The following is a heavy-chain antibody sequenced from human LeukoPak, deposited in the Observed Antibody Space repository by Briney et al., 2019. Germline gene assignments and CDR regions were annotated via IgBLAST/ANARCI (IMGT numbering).Heavy chain of an antibody. V-gene: IGHV4-4*02. J-gene: IGHJ4*02. D-gene: IGHD3-22*01. CDR3: ARDLVDSGGYYFDY. Sequence: NPSETLSLTCAVSGGSISSDNWWPWVRQPPGKGLEWIGQIYQSGSTNYNPSLKSRVTISVDKSKNQFSLKLSSVTAADTAIYYCARDLVDSGGYYFDYWGQGTLVTVSS. CDR2: IYQSGST. CDR1: GGSISSDNW.